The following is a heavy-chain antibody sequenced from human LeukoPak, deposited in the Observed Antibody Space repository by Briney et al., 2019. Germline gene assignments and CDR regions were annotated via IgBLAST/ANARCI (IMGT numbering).Heavy chain of an antibody. V-gene: IGHV4-61*01. Sequence: SETLSLTCTVSGGSISSGSYYWSWIRQPPGKGLEWIGYIYYSGCTNYNPSLKSRVTISVDTSKNQFSLKLSSVTAADTAVYYCARVVNEDDFWSGYNYYYYYMDVWGKGTTVTVSS. CDR3: ARVVNEDDFWSGYNYYYYYMDV. D-gene: IGHD3-3*01. CDR2: IYYSGCT. CDR1: GGSISSGSYY. J-gene: IGHJ6*03.